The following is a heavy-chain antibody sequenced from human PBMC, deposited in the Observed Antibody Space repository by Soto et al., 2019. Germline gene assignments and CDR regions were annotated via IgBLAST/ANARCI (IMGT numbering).Heavy chain of an antibody. J-gene: IGHJ4*02. CDR1: GGSVSSGSYY. D-gene: IGHD1-26*01. CDR3: ARGREWELLHY. CDR2: IYYSGST. Sequence: QVQLQESGPGLVKPSETLSLTCTVSGGSVSSGSYYWSWIRQPPGKGLEWIGYIYYSGSTNYNPSIKSRVTISVDTSKNQCSLKLSSVTAADTAVYYCARGREWELLHYWGQGTMVTVSS. V-gene: IGHV4-61*01.